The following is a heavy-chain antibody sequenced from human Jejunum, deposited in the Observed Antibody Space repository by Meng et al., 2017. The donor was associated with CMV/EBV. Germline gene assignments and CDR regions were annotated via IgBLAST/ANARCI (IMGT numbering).Heavy chain of an antibody. CDR1: DYTFYTHA. CDR2: ISAYNGNT. V-gene: IGHV1-18*01. J-gene: IGHJ4*02. Sequence: QVQLVQAGAEVKKPGASWKVSCKASDYTFYTHAISWVRQAPGQGLEWMGWISAYNGNTNYAQTLQGRLTMTTDTSTSTAYMELRSLRSDDTAVYYCARVEVGITSGDYWGQGTLVTVSS. CDR3: ARVEVGITSGDY. D-gene: IGHD1-26*01.